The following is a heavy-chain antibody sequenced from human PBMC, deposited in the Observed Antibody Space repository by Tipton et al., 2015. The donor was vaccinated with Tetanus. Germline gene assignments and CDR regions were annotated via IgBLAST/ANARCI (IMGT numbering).Heavy chain of an antibody. Sequence: SLRLSCAGSGFTFGSSAMTWVRQAPGKGLEWVSTISGNGDDPFYADSVKGRFTISRDNSKNTVSLQMNSLSAEDTAMYYCARGGHFSPFPYWGQGVLVTVSS. J-gene: IGHJ4*02. CDR1: GFTFGSSA. D-gene: IGHD2/OR15-2a*01. CDR3: ARGGHFSPFPY. CDR2: ISGNGDDP. V-gene: IGHV3-23*01.